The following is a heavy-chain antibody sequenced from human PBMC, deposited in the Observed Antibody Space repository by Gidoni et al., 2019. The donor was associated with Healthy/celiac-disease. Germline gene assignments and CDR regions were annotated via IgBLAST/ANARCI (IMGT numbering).Heavy chain of an antibody. Sequence: EVQLVESGGGLVQPARSLSLSCAASEFRFDDYAMYWVRQAPGKGLEWVSGISWNSGSIGYADSVKGRFTISRDNAKNSLYLQMNSLRAEDTALYYCAKAKPDYYDSSGYAHFDYWGQGTLVTVSS. CDR2: ISWNSGSI. V-gene: IGHV3-9*01. D-gene: IGHD3-22*01. CDR1: EFRFDDYA. CDR3: AKAKPDYYDSSGYAHFDY. J-gene: IGHJ4*02.